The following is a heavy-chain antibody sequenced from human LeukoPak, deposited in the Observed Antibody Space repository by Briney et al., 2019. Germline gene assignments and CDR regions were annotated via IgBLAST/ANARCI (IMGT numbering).Heavy chain of an antibody. J-gene: IGHJ4*02. Sequence: KPGGSLRLSCAASGFTFSSYSMNWVRQAPGKGLEWVSSISSSSSYIYYADSVKGRFIISRDNSENTVFLQMNSLRTDDTAVYYCAKDRGRWWEVVDWGQGTLVTVSS. CDR1: GFTFSSYS. CDR2: ISSSSSYI. V-gene: IGHV3-21*01. CDR3: AKDRGRWWEVVD. D-gene: IGHD4/OR15-4a*01.